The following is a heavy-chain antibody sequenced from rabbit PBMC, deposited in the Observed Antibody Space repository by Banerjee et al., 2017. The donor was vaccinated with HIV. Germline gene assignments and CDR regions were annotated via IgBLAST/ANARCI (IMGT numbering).Heavy chain of an antibody. V-gene: IGHV1S45*01. J-gene: IGHJ4*01. CDR3: ARDRGGSYYPYYFNL. CDR1: GIDFSSYG. CDR2: IYPDYGST. D-gene: IGHD8-1*01. Sequence: QEQLVESGGGLVTLGGSLKLSCKASGIDFSSYGISWVRQAPGKGLEWIAYIYPDYGSTDYASWVNGRFTISKTSSTTVTLQMTSLTAADTATYFCARDRGGSYYPYYFNLWGPGTLVTVS.